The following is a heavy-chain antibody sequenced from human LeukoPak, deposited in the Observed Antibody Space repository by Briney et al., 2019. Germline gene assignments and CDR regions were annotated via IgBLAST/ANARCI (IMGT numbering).Heavy chain of an antibody. Sequence: GGSLRLSCAASGFTFSSYEMNWVHQAPGKGLEWVSYISSSGSTIYYADSVKGRFTISRDNAKNSLYLQMNSLRAEDTAVYYCARGLRGSGTNWFDPWGQGTLVTVSS. D-gene: IGHD3-10*01. V-gene: IGHV3-48*03. CDR3: ARGLRGSGTNWFDP. CDR2: ISSSGSTI. CDR1: GFTFSSYE. J-gene: IGHJ5*02.